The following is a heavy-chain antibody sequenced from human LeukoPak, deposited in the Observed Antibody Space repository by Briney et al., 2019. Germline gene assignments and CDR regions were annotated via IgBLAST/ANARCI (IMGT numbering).Heavy chain of an antibody. CDR2: ISGSGGST. D-gene: IGHD2-2*01. J-gene: IGHJ4*02. Sequence: GRSLRLSCAASGFTFSSFAMSWDRQAPGKGLEWVSAISGSGGSTYYADSVKGRFTISRDNSKNTLYLQMNSLRAEDPAVYYCAKDRILGCSSTSCYPGGFDYWGQGTLVTVSS. V-gene: IGHV3-23*01. CDR3: AKDRILGCSSTSCYPGGFDY. CDR1: GFTFSSFA.